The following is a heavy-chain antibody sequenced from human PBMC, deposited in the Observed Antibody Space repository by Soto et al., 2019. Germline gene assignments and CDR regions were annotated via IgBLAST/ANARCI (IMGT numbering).Heavy chain of an antibody. J-gene: IGHJ4*02. D-gene: IGHD6-19*01. Sequence: GGSLRLSCAASGFTFSDYYMSWIRQAPGKGLEWVSYISSSGSTIYYADSVKGRFTISRDNAKNSLYLQMNSLRAEDTAVYYCARLKSYGSGYKSGGTFVHKKKYYFDYWGQGTLVTVSS. CDR1: GFTFSDYY. CDR3: ARLKSYGSGYKSGGTFVHKKKYYFDY. CDR2: ISSSGSTI. V-gene: IGHV3-11*01.